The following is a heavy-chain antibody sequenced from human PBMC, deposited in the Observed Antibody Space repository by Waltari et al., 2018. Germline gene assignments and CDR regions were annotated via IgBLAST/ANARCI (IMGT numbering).Heavy chain of an antibody. CDR3: ARGRGVDWFDP. D-gene: IGHD3-10*01. CDR2: INHSGST. Sequence: QVQLQQWGAGLLKPSETLSLTCAVYGGSFSGYYWSWIRQPPGKGLEWIGEINHSGSTNYNPSLKSRVTISVDTSKTQFSLKLSSVTAADTAVYYCARGRGVDWFDPWGQGTLVTVAS. CDR1: GGSFSGYY. J-gene: IGHJ5*02. V-gene: IGHV4-34*01.